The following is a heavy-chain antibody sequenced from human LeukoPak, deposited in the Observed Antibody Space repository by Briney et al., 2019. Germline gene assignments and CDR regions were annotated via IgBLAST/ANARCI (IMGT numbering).Heavy chain of an antibody. CDR2: ISYDGSNK. CDR3: ARDRIAARQNWFDP. CDR1: GFTFSSYA. D-gene: IGHD6-6*01. Sequence: GGSLRLSCAASGFTFSSYAMHWVRQAPGKGLEWVAVISYDGSNKYYADSVKGRFTISRDNSKNTLYLQMNSLRAEDTAVHYCARDRIAARQNWFDPWGQGTLVTVSS. J-gene: IGHJ5*02. V-gene: IGHV3-30*01.